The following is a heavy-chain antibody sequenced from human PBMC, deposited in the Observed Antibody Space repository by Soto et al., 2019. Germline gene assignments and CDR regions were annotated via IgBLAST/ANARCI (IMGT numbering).Heavy chain of an antibody. D-gene: IGHD6-19*01. J-gene: IGHJ2*01. V-gene: IGHV1-3*05. CDR1: GYTFTSYA. Sequence: QVQLVQSGAEEKKPGASVKVSCKASGYTFTSYAMHWVRQAPGQRLEWMGWINAGNGNTKYSQKFQGRVTITRDTSASTAYTELSSLRSEDTAVYYCARARGWPGQYFDLWGRGTLVTVSS. CDR3: ARARGWPGQYFDL. CDR2: INAGNGNT.